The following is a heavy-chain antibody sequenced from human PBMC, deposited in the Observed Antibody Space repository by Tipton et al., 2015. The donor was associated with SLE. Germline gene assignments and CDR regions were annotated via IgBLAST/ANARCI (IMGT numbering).Heavy chain of an antibody. D-gene: IGHD4-17*01. CDR1: GDSISSYY. Sequence: TLSLTCTVSGDSISSYYWSWIRQPPWKGLEWIGYIYYSGGTNYNPSLKSRVTISVDTSKNQFSLKLSSVTAADTAVYYCASLAVTTQYYYDFYYMDVWGKGTTVTVSS. V-gene: IGHV4-59*01. CDR3: ASLAVTTQYYYDFYYMDV. J-gene: IGHJ6*03. CDR2: IYYSGGT.